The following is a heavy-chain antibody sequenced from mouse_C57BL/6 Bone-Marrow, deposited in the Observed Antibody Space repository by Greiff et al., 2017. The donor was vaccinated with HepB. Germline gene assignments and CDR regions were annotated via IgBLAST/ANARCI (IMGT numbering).Heavy chain of an antibody. CDR3: ARHEDKSIVRGWYFDV. CDR2: FYPGSGSI. V-gene: IGHV1-62-2*01. J-gene: IGHJ1*03. D-gene: IGHD2-12*01. Sequence: VKLQESGAELVKPGASVKLSCKASGYTFTEYTIHWVKQRSGQGLEWIGWFYPGSGSIKYNEKFKDKATLTADKSSSTVYIELSRLTSEDSAVYFCARHEDKSIVRGWYFDVWGTGTTVTVSS. CDR1: GYTFTEYT.